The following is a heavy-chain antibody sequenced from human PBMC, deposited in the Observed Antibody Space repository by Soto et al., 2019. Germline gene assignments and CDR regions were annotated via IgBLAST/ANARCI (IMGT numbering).Heavy chain of an antibody. D-gene: IGHD1-26*01. CDR3: TASSLVGATSFDY. CDR1: GFTFSNAW. Sequence: PRLSCAASGFTFSNAWMSWVRQAPGKGLEWVGRIKSKTDGGTTDYAAPVKGRFTISRDDSKNTLYLQMNSLKTEDTAVYYCTASSLVGATSFDYWGQGTLVTVSS. CDR2: IKSKTDGGTT. V-gene: IGHV3-15*01. J-gene: IGHJ4*02.